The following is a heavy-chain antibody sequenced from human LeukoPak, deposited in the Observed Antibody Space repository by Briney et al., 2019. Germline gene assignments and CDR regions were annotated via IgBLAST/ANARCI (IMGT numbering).Heavy chain of an antibody. CDR1: GFTFSSFW. V-gene: IGHV3-74*01. D-gene: IGHD1-26*01. CDR2: IISDGSTT. J-gene: IGHJ4*02. Sequence: GGSLRLSCVASGFTFSSFWMHWVRQVPRKWLVWVSRIISDGSTTSYADSVKSRFTSSRDNATNTRYLQMNSLSAKATALNFFAWGQWGYIFDYWGQGTLVTVSS. CDR3: AWGQWGYIFDY.